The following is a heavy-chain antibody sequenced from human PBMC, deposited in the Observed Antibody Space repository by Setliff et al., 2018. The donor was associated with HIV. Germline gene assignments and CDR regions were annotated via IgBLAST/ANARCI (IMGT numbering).Heavy chain of an antibody. V-gene: IGHV1-69*05. D-gene: IGHD3-10*01. Sequence: ASVKVSCKASGGTFSSYAISWVRQAPGQGLEWMGGIIPIFGTTNYAQKFQGRVTITTDESTTTAYMELSSLRSEDTAVYYCARVVVRGVTFIAEYFQHWGQGTLVTVSS. CDR3: ARVVVRGVTFIAEYFQH. CDR2: IIPIFGTT. CDR1: GGTFSSYA. J-gene: IGHJ1*01.